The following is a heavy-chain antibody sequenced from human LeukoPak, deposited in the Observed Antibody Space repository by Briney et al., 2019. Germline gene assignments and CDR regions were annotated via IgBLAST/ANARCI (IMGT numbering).Heavy chain of an antibody. CDR2: IYYSGST. CDR3: ARGITIFGVVIHYYYYMDV. D-gene: IGHD3-3*01. Sequence: SETLSLTCTVSGGSISSYYWSWIRQPPGKGLEWIGYIYYSGSTNYNPSLKSRVTISVDTSKNQFSLKLSSVTAADTAVYYCARGITIFGVVIHYYYYMDVWGKGTTVTVSS. J-gene: IGHJ6*03. V-gene: IGHV4-59*01. CDR1: GGSISSYY.